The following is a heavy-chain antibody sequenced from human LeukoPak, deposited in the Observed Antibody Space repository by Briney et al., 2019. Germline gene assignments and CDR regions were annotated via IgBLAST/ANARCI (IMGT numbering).Heavy chain of an antibody. Sequence: GGSLRLSCAASGFTFSGYTMNWVRQAPGKGLEWVAGIGWNGGNIGYADSVKGRFTISRDNARNSLYLQMNSLRPEDTALYYCAKVTYDSSGYYPLFDYWGQGTLVTVSS. CDR2: IGWNGGNI. CDR1: GFTFSGYT. J-gene: IGHJ4*02. CDR3: AKVTYDSSGYYPLFDY. V-gene: IGHV3-9*01. D-gene: IGHD3-22*01.